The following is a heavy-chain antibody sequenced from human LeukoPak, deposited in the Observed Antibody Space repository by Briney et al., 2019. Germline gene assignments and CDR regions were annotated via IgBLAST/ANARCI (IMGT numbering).Heavy chain of an antibody. CDR2: IWSDGSNK. D-gene: IGHD3-10*01. CDR1: GFTFSNYG. V-gene: IGHV3-33*01. J-gene: IGHJ4*02. Sequence: GGSLRLSCAASGFTFSNYGIHWVRQAPGKGLEWVAVIWSDGSNKYYADSVKGRFTISRDNSKKTLYLQMNSLRVEDTAVYYCVRASGSFDYWGQGTLVTVSS. CDR3: VRASGSFDY.